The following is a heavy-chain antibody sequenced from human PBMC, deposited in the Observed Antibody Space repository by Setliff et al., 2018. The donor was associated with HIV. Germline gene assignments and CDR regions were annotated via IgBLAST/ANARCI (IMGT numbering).Heavy chain of an antibody. V-gene: IGHV4-59*11. Sequence: PSETLSLTCTISGGSLSSHYWSWIRQSPRGGLEWIGYTYYNGNINYNPSLKSRVTISVATSKTQFSLRLTSVTAADTAVYYCAKKGVSYYTPFDYWGQGILVTVSS. CDR1: GGSLSSHY. CDR2: TYYNGNI. J-gene: IGHJ4*02. CDR3: AKKGVSYYTPFDY. D-gene: IGHD3-10*01.